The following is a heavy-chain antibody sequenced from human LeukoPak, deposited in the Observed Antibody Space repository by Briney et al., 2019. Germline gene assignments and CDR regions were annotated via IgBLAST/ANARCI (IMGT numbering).Heavy chain of an antibody. CDR2: ISSSGSTI. V-gene: IGHV3-48*04. CDR3: ARLPTTGYYSIFDAFDI. D-gene: IGHD3-22*01. J-gene: IGHJ3*02. CDR1: GLSFSDYS. Sequence: PGGSLRLSCTASGLSFSDYSMNWVRQAPGKGREWVSYISSSGSTIYYADSAKGRFTISRDNAKNSLYLQMNSLRAEDTAVYYCARLPTTGYYSIFDAFDIWGQGTMVTVSS.